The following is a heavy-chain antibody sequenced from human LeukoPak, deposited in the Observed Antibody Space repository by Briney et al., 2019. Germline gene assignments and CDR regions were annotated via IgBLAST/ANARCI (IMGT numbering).Heavy chain of an antibody. Sequence: GGSPRLSCAAYGSTFSKYWMLCVRQAPGKGLESVSRINTDGTVTTYADSVKGRFTVSRDNADNTMFLQMNSVRDEDTAVYYCATKQWLAPPPDSWGQGTPVTVSS. J-gene: IGHJ4*02. CDR3: ATKQWLAPPPDS. V-gene: IGHV3-74*01. D-gene: IGHD6-19*01. CDR2: INTDGTVT. CDR1: GSTFSKYW.